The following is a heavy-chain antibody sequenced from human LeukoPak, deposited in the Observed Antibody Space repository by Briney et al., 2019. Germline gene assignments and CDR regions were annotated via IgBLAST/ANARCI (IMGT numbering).Heavy chain of an antibody. J-gene: IGHJ4*02. Sequence: GGSLRLSCAASGFTFSGYSMNWVRQAPGKGLEWVSSISSSSSYIYYADSVKGRFTISRDNAKNSLYLQMNSLRAEDTAVYYCASWDYYDSSGYYYVDYWGQGTLVTVSS. CDR3: ASWDYYDSSGYYYVDY. V-gene: IGHV3-21*01. D-gene: IGHD3-22*01. CDR2: ISSSSSYI. CDR1: GFTFSGYS.